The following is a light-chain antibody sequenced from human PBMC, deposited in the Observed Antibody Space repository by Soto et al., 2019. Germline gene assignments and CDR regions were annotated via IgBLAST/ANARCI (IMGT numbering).Light chain of an antibody. CDR2: TAS. V-gene: IGKV1-9*01. J-gene: IGKJ5*01. CDR1: QGISTG. CDR3: QQRRGYPIS. Sequence: DIQLTQSPSFLSASVGDRITLSCRASQGISTGLAWYQVQPGKAPKLLIHTASTFQSGVPSGFSGSGSGTEFTLTISSLQPEDFATYYCQQRRGYPISFGHGTRLETK.